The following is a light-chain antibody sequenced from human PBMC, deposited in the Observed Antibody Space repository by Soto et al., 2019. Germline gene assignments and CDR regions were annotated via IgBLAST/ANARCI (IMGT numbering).Light chain of an antibody. J-gene: IGKJ5*01. Sequence: EIVMTQSPATLSLSPGERATLSCRASQSVGKYLVWYQQKPGQAPRLLIYGASTRATGIPSRFSGSGSGAEFTLTISSLQSEDFAVYYCQQYNNWPLTFGQGTRLEI. V-gene: IGKV3-15*01. CDR3: QQYNNWPLT. CDR2: GAS. CDR1: QSVGKY.